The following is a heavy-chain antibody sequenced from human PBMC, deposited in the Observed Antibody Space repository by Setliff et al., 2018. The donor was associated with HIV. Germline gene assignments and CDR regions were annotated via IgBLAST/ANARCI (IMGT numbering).Heavy chain of an antibody. CDR2: IYYSGST. CDR1: GGSISSSSYY. Sequence: KTSETLSLTCTVSGGSISSSSYYWGWIRQPPGKGLEWIGSIYYSGSTYYNPSLKSRVTISVDTSKNQFSLKVNSVTAADTAVYYCARGARLLAGYSDRWDYYYMAVWGKGTTVTVSS. CDR3: ARGARLLAGYSDRWDYYYMAV. J-gene: IGHJ6*03. D-gene: IGHD6-13*01. V-gene: IGHV4-39*07.